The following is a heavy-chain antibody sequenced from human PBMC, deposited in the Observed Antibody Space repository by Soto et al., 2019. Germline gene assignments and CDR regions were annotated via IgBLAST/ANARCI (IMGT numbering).Heavy chain of an antibody. CDR1: GFTFTSYS. CDR2: ISSSSSTI. V-gene: IGHV3-48*01. CDR3: ARDLGGWPDY. D-gene: IGHD2-15*01. J-gene: IGHJ4*02. Sequence: PGGSLRLSCAASGFTFTSYSMNWVRQAPGKGLEWVSYISSSSSTIYYAHSVKGRFTISRDNAKNSLYLQMNSLRSEDTAVYYCARDLGGWPDYWGQGTLVTVSS.